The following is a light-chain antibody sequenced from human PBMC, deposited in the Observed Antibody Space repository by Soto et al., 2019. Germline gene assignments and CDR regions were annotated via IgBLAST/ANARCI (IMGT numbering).Light chain of an antibody. CDR1: QSVSSS. Sequence: IVLTQSPATLSLSPGERATLSCRASQSVSSSLAWYQQKSGQAPRLLMSDVFIRATGTPARFSGSGFGTDFTLTISSLEPEDFAVYYCQQRSIWPNTFGQGTKLDIK. CDR3: QQRSIWPNT. CDR2: DVF. J-gene: IGKJ2*01. V-gene: IGKV3-11*01.